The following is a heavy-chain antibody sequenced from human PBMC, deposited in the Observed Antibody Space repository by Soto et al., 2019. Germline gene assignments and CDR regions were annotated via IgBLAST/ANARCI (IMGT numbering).Heavy chain of an antibody. Sequence: QVQLVQSGAEVKKPGSSVKVSCKASGGTFSSYAISWVRQAPGQGLEWMGGIIPIFGTANYAQKFQGRVTITADESTSTAYMELSSPRSEDTAVYYCARVSRGELLMSGAFDIWGQGTMVTVSS. CDR1: GGTFSSYA. CDR2: IIPIFGTA. J-gene: IGHJ3*02. V-gene: IGHV1-69*01. CDR3: ARVSRGELLMSGAFDI. D-gene: IGHD3-10*01.